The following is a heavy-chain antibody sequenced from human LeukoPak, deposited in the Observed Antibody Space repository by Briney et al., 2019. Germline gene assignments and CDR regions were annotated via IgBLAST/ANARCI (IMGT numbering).Heavy chain of an antibody. D-gene: IGHD3-16*01. CDR1: GFPYSGSS. J-gene: IGHJ4*02. CDR3: SRGHYGPDY. Sequence: GGSLRLSCTASGFPYSGSSMHWVRQAPGKGLEWVSGIQRDGSSPTYADSVKGRFTISRDNAKGSVYLQVNILRAEDTAVYYCSRGHYGPDYWGQGTLVTVSS. CDR2: IQRDGSSP. V-gene: IGHV3-74*01.